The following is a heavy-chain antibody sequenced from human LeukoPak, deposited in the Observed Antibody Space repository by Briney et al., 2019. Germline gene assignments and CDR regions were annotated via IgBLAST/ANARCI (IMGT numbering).Heavy chain of an antibody. CDR3: TWMSTVLTVDY. J-gene: IGHJ4*02. D-gene: IGHD1-1*01. CDR1: GIPFEDAW. V-gene: IGHV3-15*01. CDR2: ITKDGTT. Sequence: KAGGSLRLSCVLSGIPFEDAWMSWVRRAPGKGLEWVGRITKDGTTDYATPVKGRFTISRDNSKTTFYLQMNSLRTDDTSIYYYTWMSTVLTVDYWGQGTLVTVSS.